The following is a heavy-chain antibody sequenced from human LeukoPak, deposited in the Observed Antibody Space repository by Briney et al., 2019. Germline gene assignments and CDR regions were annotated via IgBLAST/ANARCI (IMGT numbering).Heavy chain of an antibody. J-gene: IGHJ4*02. CDR3: ARWLPDGFDY. D-gene: IGHD1-14*01. CDR1: GGSISSYY. V-gene: IGHV4-59*01. Sequence: SETLSLTCTVPGGSISSYYWSWIRQPPGKGLEWIGYIYYSGSTNYNPSLKSRVTISVDTSKNQFSLKLSSVTAADTAVYYCARWLPDGFDYWGQGTLVTVSS. CDR2: IYYSGST.